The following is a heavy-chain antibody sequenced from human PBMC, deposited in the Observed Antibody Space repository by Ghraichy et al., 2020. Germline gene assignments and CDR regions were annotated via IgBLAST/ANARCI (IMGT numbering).Heavy chain of an antibody. CDR2: IIPIFGTA. CDR1: GGTFSSYA. D-gene: IGHD2-2*02. Sequence: SVKVSCKASGGTFSSYAISWVRQAPGQGLEWMGGIIPIFGTANYAQKFQGRVTITADESTSTAYMELSSLRSEDTAVYYCARVIPGYCSSTSCYNRGNWFDPWGQGTLVTVSS. V-gene: IGHV1-69*13. CDR3: ARVIPGYCSSTSCYNRGNWFDP. J-gene: IGHJ5*02.